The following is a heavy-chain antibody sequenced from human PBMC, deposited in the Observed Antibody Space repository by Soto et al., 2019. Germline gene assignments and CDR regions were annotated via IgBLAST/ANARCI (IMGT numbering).Heavy chain of an antibody. CDR2: IKQDGSEK. Sequence: GSLRLSCAASGFTFSSYWMSWVRQAPGKGLEWVANIKQDGSEKYYVDSVKGRFTISRDNAKNSLYLQMNSLRAEDTAVYYCARPRTGTTSGYFDYWGQGTLVTVSS. D-gene: IGHD1-7*01. J-gene: IGHJ4*02. CDR1: GFTFSSYW. V-gene: IGHV3-7*03. CDR3: ARPRTGTTSGYFDY.